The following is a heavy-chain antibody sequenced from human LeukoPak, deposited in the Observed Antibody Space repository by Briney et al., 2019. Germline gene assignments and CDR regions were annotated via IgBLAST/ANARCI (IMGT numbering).Heavy chain of an antibody. V-gene: IGHV3-30*04. CDR2: ISYDGSNK. CDR1: GFTFSSYA. J-gene: IGHJ4*02. Sequence: GGSLRLSCAASGFTFSSYAMHWVRQAPGKGLEWVAVISYDGSNKYYADSVKGRFTISRGNSKNTLYLQMNSMRAEDTAVYYCARDKGSFVVVPAGFNDYWGQGTLVTVSS. CDR3: ARDKGSFVVVPAGFNDY. D-gene: IGHD2-2*01.